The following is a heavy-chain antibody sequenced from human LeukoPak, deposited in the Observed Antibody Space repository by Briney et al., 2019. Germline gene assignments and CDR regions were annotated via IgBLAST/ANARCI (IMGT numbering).Heavy chain of an antibody. CDR3: ARVSSTSSTISRGFDY. CDR2: IYYNGNT. D-gene: IGHD2-2*01. J-gene: IGHJ4*02. Sequence: PSETLSLTCTVSGGSISGYYWSWIRQFPGKGLEWIGCIYYNGNTNYNPSLKSRVTISLDTSKNQFSLKLSSVTAADTAVYYCARVSSTSSTISRGFDYWGQGTLVTVSS. V-gene: IGHV4-59*01. CDR1: GGSISGYY.